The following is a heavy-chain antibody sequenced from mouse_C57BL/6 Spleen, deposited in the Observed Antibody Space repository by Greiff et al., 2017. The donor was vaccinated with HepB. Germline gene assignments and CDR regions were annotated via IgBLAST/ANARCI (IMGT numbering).Heavy chain of an antibody. CDR3: ARGSRRTPYALDY. V-gene: IGHV5-17*01. CDR1: GFTFSDYG. J-gene: IGHJ4*01. Sequence: EVQGVESGGGLVKPGGSLKLSCAASGFTFSDYGMHWVRQAPEKGLEWVAYISSGSSTIYYADTVKGRFTITRDNAKNTRFLQMTSLRSEDTAMDYCARGSRRTPYALDYWGQGTSVTVSS. CDR2: ISSGSSTI. D-gene: IGHD1-1*01.